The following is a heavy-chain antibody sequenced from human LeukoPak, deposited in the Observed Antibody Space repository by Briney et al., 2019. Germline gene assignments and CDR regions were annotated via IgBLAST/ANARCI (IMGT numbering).Heavy chain of an antibody. Sequence: PGGSLRLSCEGSAFIFSGHWMNWVRQTPGKGLEWVASIKEDGSERQYVDSVKGRFSISRDNTKGSLFLQLNSLRAEDTAVYYCARVKFESGVYYFDYWGQGTLVTVSS. J-gene: IGHJ4*02. CDR1: AFIFSGHW. D-gene: IGHD3-16*01. CDR3: ARVKFESGVYYFDY. V-gene: IGHV3-7*03. CDR2: IKEDGSER.